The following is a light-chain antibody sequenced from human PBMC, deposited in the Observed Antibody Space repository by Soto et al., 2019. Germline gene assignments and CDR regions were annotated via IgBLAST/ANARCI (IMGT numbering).Light chain of an antibody. V-gene: IGKV3-20*01. Sequence: EIVLTQSPGTLSLSPGERATLSCRASQSVSSSYLAWYQQKPGQAPRLLIYGASSRATGIPDRFSGSGSGTDFTLTISRLEPEDFAVYYCQQYGSSPPLTFGPGTKLDIK. CDR3: QQYGSSPPLT. CDR1: QSVSSSY. J-gene: IGKJ3*01. CDR2: GAS.